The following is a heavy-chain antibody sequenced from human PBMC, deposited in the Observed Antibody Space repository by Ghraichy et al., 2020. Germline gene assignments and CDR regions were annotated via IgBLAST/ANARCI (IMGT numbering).Heavy chain of an antibody. V-gene: IGHV4-39*01. CDR2: IYYSGST. J-gene: IGHJ6*02. CDR3: ARQGRSSQYYYYGMDV. D-gene: IGHD6-6*01. CDR1: GGSISSSSYY. Sequence: SETLSLTCTVSGGSISSSSYYWGWIRQPPGKGLEWIGSIYYSGSTYYNPSLKSRVTISVDTSKNQFSLKLSSVTAADTAVYYCARQGRSSQYYYYGMDVWGQGTTVTVSS.